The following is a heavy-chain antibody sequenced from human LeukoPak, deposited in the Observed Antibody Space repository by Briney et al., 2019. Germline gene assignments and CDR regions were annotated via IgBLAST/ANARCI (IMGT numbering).Heavy chain of an antibody. D-gene: IGHD2-21*01. Sequence: ASVKVSCKASGYTFTSYAVHWVRQAPGQKLEWLGWINGGNGYTKYSQNFQGRVTITRDTSASIAYMELSSLRSEDTAVYYCVRDLIPEEGDYWGQGTLVTVSS. V-gene: IGHV1-3*01. J-gene: IGHJ4*02. CDR2: INGGNGYT. CDR3: VRDLIPEEGDY. CDR1: GYTFTSYA.